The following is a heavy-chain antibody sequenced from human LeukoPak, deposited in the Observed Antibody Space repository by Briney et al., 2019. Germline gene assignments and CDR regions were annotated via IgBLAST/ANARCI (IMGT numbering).Heavy chain of an antibody. Sequence: PSETLSLTCTVSGGSISSSSYYWGWIRQPPGKGLEWIGSIYYSGSTHYNPPLKSRVTISVDTSKNQFSLKLSSVTAADTAVYYCGKDYYGSGYYYYGMDVWGQGTTVTVSS. CDR2: IYYSGST. D-gene: IGHD3-10*01. CDR1: GGSISSSSYY. J-gene: IGHJ6*02. CDR3: GKDYYGSGYYYYGMDV. V-gene: IGHV4-39*07.